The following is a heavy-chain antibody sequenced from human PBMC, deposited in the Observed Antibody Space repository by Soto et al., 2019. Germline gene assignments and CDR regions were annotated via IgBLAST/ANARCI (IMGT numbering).Heavy chain of an antibody. CDR2: IIPIYDTS. CDR3: ARGAVMSVIPPRYTTDV. Sequence: QPQLVQSGAELKKPGSSVKVSCKASGGTFSSNAISWVRQAPGQGLEWLGGIIPIYDTSNYAEKFQGRVTISADRSTSTAYMELSRLRSEDTAVYYCARGAVMSVIPPRYTTDVWGQGTTVTVSS. D-gene: IGHD3-16*02. CDR1: GGTFSSNA. V-gene: IGHV1-69*06. J-gene: IGHJ6*02.